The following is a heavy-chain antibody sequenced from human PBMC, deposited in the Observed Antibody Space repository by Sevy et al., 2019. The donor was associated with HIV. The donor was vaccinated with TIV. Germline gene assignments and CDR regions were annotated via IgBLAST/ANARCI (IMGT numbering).Heavy chain of an antibody. Sequence: GESLKISCKGSGYSFTSYWIAWVRQMPGKGLEWMGIIYPGDSDTRYSPSFQGQFTISTDKSISTAYLQWSSLKASDTAMYYCARYGSNHEDRYGWFDPWGRGTLVTVSS. V-gene: IGHV5-51*01. CDR1: GYSFTSYW. CDR2: IYPGDSDT. D-gene: IGHD2-2*01. CDR3: ARYGSNHEDRYGWFDP. J-gene: IGHJ5*02.